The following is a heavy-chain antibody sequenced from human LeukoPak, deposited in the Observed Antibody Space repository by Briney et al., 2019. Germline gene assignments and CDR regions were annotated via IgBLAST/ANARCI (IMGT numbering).Heavy chain of an antibody. CDR1: GFTFSSYA. V-gene: IGHV3-15*01. Sequence: PGGSLRLSCAASGFTFSSYAMSWVRQAPGKGPEWLGLIKIKTDDGTPDYAAPVKGRFSISRDDSKNTVYLQMNSLKSEDTAVYYCTSGGGTADYWGQGTLVSVSS. J-gene: IGHJ4*02. D-gene: IGHD1-1*01. CDR3: TSGGGTADY. CDR2: IKIKTDDGTP.